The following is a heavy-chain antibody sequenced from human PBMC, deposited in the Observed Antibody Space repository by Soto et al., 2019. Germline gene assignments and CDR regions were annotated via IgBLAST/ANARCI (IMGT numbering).Heavy chain of an antibody. D-gene: IGHD3-22*01. CDR1: GGSISSGGYY. V-gene: IGHV4-31*03. CDR2: IYYSGST. Sequence: QVQLQESGTGLVKPSQTLSLTCTVSGGSISSGGYYWSWIRQHPGKGLEWIGYIYYSGSTYYNPSLKSRVTISVDTSKNQFSLKLSSVTAADTAVYYCARGRGYYDSSGYHKPGDFDYWGQGTLVTVSS. J-gene: IGHJ4*02. CDR3: ARGRGYYDSSGYHKPGDFDY.